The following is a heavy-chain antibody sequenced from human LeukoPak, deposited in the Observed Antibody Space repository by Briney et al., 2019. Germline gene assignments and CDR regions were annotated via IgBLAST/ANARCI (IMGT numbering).Heavy chain of an antibody. J-gene: IGHJ4*02. Sequence: PSETLSLTCTVSGGSISSGSYYWSWIRQPAGKGLEWIGRIYTSGSTNYNPSLKSRVTISVDTSKNQFSLKLSSVTAADTAVYYCPRARTYSSLLEWFDYWGQGTLVTVSS. D-gene: IGHD3-3*01. CDR2: IYTSGST. CDR3: PRARTYSSLLEWFDY. CDR1: GGSISSGSYY. V-gene: IGHV4-61*02.